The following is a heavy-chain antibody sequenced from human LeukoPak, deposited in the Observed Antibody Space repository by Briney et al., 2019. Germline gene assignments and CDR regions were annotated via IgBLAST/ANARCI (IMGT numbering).Heavy chain of an antibody. CDR1: GFPFSGSG. CDR3: ARGKSYSSSLNDAFDI. CDR2: IWYDGSHQ. J-gene: IGHJ3*02. D-gene: IGHD6-13*01. Sequence: PGSSLRLSCAASGFPFSGSGMHWVRQAPGKGLEWVAVIWYDGSHQYYADSVKGRFTISRDNSKNTVYLQMGSLRTDDMAIYYCARGKSYSSSLNDAFDIWGQGTMVTASS. V-gene: IGHV3-30*19.